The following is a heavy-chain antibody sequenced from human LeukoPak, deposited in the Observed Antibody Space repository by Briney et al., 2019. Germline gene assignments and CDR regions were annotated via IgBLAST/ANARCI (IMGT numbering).Heavy chain of an antibody. V-gene: IGHV3-23*01. Sequence: GGSLRLSCEASGFTFSSYAMSWVRQAPGKGLEWVSTISGSGSSTYYADSVKGRFTISRDNSKNTLYLQMSSLRAEDTALYFCAEEVGSTYPTFDYWGQGALVTVSS. D-gene: IGHD1-26*01. J-gene: IGHJ4*02. CDR3: AEEVGSTYPTFDY. CDR2: ISGSGSST. CDR1: GFTFSSYA.